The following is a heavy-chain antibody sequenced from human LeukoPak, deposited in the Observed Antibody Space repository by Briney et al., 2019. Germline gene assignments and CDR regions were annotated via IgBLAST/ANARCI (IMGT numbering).Heavy chain of an antibody. CDR2: ISSSSSYI. J-gene: IGHJ1*01. CDR1: GFTFSSYS. CDR3: ARDDIVVVPAAASAEYFQH. V-gene: IGHV3-21*01. D-gene: IGHD2-2*01. Sequence: GGSLRPSCAASGFTFSSYSMNWVRQAPGKGLEWVSSISSSSSYIYYADSVKGRFTISRDNAKNSLYLQMNSLRAEDTAVYYCARDDIVVVPAAASAEYFQHWGQGTLVTVSS.